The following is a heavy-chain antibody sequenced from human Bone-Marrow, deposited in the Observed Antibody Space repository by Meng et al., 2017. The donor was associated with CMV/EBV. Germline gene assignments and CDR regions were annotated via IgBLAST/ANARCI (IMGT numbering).Heavy chain of an antibody. CDR1: GFTFSSYS. Sequence: GESLKISCAASGFTFSSYSMNWVRQAPGKGLEWVSYISSSSSTIYYADSVKGRFTISRDNAKNSLYLQMNSLRAEDTAVYYCARGYITLLDYWGQGTLVTVSS. CDR2: ISSSSSTI. J-gene: IGHJ4*02. V-gene: IGHV3-48*04. CDR3: ARGYITLLDY. D-gene: IGHD3-10*01.